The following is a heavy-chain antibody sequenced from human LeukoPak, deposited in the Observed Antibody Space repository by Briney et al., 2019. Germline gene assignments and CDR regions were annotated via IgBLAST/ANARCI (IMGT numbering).Heavy chain of an antibody. CDR3: ARGRGSRTGYNGDYLDQ. V-gene: IGHV1-69*04. Sequence: SVKVSCKASGGTFGNSAINWVRQAPGQGLEWMGRITPILGSINYAQKFQGRVTITADRSTSTGYMDVAGLRSEDTAVYYCARGRGSRTGYNGDYLDQWGQGTLVTVSS. D-gene: IGHD5-18*01. J-gene: IGHJ4*02. CDR2: ITPILGSI. CDR1: GGTFGNSA.